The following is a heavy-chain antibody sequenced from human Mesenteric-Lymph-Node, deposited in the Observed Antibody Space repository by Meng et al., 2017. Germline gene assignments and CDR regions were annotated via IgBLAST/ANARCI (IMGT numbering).Heavy chain of an antibody. Sequence: QVQLQESGPGRVKPPQTLSLTCTVSVGSVSSGGYYWTWIRQHPGKGLEWFGHIYYSGSTFYNPSLKRRVIISIDTSKNQFSLNLRSVTAADTAVYYCARVSSGWDYFDYWGQGTLVTVSS. CDR1: VGSVSSGGYY. V-gene: IGHV4-31*03. D-gene: IGHD6-19*01. CDR3: ARVSSGWDYFDY. J-gene: IGHJ4*02. CDR2: IYYSGST.